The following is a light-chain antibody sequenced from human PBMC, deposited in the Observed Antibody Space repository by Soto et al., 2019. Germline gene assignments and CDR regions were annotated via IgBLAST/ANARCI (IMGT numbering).Light chain of an antibody. J-gene: IGKJ5*01. Sequence: DIQLTQSPSTLSASVGERVTLTCRASQSISAWLAWYQQKPGKAPRLLIYKASTLEIGVPSRFSATVSGTEFSLTITSLQPEDFATYYCQQLFDSPITFGQGTRLEIK. CDR1: QSISAW. CDR3: QQLFDSPIT. CDR2: KAS. V-gene: IGKV1-5*03.